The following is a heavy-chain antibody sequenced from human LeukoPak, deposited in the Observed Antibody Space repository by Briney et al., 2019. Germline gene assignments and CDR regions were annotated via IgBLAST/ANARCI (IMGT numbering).Heavy chain of an antibody. Sequence: TGGSLRLSCAASGSTFSSYAMHWVRQAPGKGLEWVAVISYDGSNKYYADSVKGRFTISRDNSKNTLYLQMNSLRAEDTAVYYCARDPGAFEYSSRGSFDYWGQGTLVTVSS. J-gene: IGHJ4*02. CDR1: GSTFSSYA. CDR3: ARDPGAFEYSSRGSFDY. D-gene: IGHD6-6*01. CDR2: ISYDGSNK. V-gene: IGHV3-30-3*01.